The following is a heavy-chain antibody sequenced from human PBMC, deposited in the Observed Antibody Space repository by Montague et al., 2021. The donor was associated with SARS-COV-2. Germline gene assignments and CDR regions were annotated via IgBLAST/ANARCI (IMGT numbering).Heavy chain of an antibody. CDR3: ARFSYDNTGYPRGFDF. V-gene: IGHV4-4*07. Sequence: SETLSLTCTVSGGSISSYYWSWIRQPAGKGLEWIGRIYTSGSTNYNPSLKSRVTMSVDTSKNQFSLKLSSVTAADTAVYYCARFSYDNTGYPRGFDFWGQGALVTVSS. CDR1: GGSISSYY. D-gene: IGHD3-22*01. CDR2: IYTSGST. J-gene: IGHJ4*02.